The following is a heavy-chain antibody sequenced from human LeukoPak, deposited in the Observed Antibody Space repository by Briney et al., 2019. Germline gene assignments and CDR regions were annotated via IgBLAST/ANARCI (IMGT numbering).Heavy chain of an antibody. CDR1: GYTFTSYG. V-gene: IGHV1-18*01. CDR2: ISAYNGNT. CDR3: ARVLGSGSFYAY. D-gene: IGHD3-10*01. Sequence: ASVKVSCKASGYTFTSYGISWVRQAPGQGLEWMGWISAYNGNTNYAQKLQGRVTMTTDTSTSTAYMELNRLTSDDTAVYYCARVLGSGSFYAYWGQGTLVTVSS. J-gene: IGHJ4*02.